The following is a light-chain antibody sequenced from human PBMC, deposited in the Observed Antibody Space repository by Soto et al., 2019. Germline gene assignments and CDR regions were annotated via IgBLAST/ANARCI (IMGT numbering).Light chain of an antibody. CDR2: VNSDGSH. CDR1: SGHSNYA. Sequence: QAVVTQSPSASASLGASVKLTCTLSSGHSNYAIAWHQQQPQKGPRYLIKVNSDGSHTKGDGVPDRFSGSSSGAERYLTISSLQSEDEADYYCQSWGTGFHVVFGGGTKLTVL. CDR3: QSWGTGFHVV. V-gene: IGLV4-69*01. J-gene: IGLJ2*01.